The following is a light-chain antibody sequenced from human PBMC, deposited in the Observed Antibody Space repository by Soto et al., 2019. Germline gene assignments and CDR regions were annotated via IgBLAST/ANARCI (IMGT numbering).Light chain of an antibody. Sequence: IVLTQSPGTLSLSPGERATLSCRASQSVSSNLAWYQQRPGQAPRLLIYGASSRATGIPDRFSGSGSGTDFTLTISRLEPEDFAVYYCHQYGSSPSTFGQGTKVDIK. CDR3: HQYGSSPST. V-gene: IGKV3-20*01. CDR2: GAS. J-gene: IGKJ1*01. CDR1: QSVSSN.